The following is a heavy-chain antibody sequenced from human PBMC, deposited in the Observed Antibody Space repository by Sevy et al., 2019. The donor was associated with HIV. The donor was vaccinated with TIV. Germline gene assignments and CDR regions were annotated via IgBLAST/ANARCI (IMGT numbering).Heavy chain of an antibody. Sequence: ASVKVSCKTSGGTFSSYAFTWVRQAPGQGLEWMGGIIPIFDTVDYVQEFQGRVTITTDESRSTAYMELRSLRSEDTAVYYCARRSLRLGYCSRTSCYSAMDVWGQGTTVTVSS. V-gene: IGHV1-69*05. CDR1: GGTFSSYA. CDR3: ARRSLRLGYCSRTSCYSAMDV. J-gene: IGHJ6*02. CDR2: IIPIFDTV. D-gene: IGHD2-2*02.